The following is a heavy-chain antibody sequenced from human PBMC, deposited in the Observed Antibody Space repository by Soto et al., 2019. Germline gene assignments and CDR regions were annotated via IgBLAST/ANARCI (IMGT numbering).Heavy chain of an antibody. CDR3: ARSMGDDFWSGYYFNFDY. D-gene: IGHD3-3*01. J-gene: IGHJ4*02. V-gene: IGHV3-11*01. CDR2: ISSSGSTI. CDR1: GFTFSDYY. Sequence: GGPLRLSCAASGFTFSDYYMSWIRQAPGKGLEWVSYISSSGSTIYYADSVKGRFTISRDNAKNSLYLQMNSLRAEDTAVYYCARSMGDDFWSGYYFNFDYWGQGTLVTVSS.